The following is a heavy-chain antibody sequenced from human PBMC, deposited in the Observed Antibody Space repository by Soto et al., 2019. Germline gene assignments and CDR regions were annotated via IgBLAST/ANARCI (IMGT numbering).Heavy chain of an antibody. CDR3: ATGAKHQLQNYYYYGMDV. CDR2: FDPEDGET. D-gene: IGHD2-2*01. Sequence: GASVKVFCKVSGYTLTELSMHWVRQAPGKVLEWMGGFDPEDGETIYAQKFQGRVTMTEDTSTDTAYMELSSLRSEDTAVYYCATGAKHQLQNYYYYGMDVWGQGTTVTVSS. CDR1: GYTLTELS. V-gene: IGHV1-24*01. J-gene: IGHJ6*02.